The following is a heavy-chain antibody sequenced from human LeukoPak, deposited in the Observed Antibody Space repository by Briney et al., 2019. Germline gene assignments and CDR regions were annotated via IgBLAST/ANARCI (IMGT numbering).Heavy chain of an antibody. CDR1: GFSSSNYW. V-gene: IGHV3-7*01. CDR3: VSQEVVPH. Sequence: PGGSLRLSCAASGFSSSNYWMSWVRQAPRKGLEWVANVKEDGTTKQYVDSVKGRFTISRDNAKNSLYLQMDGLRAEDTAVYYCVSQEVVPHWGQGTLVSVSS. D-gene: IGHD2-15*01. J-gene: IGHJ4*02. CDR2: VKEDGTTK.